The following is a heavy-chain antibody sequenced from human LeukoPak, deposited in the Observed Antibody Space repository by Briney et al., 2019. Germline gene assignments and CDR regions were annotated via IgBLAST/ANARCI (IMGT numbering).Heavy chain of an antibody. CDR3: ARDDPYDMPGVFDY. J-gene: IGHJ4*02. Sequence: AGGSLRLSCAASGFTFSNYWMTWVRQAPGKGLEWVANIKQDGSQKYYVDSVKGRFTISRDNAKNSVYLQMNSLRAGDTAVYYCARDDPYDMPGVFDYWGQGTLVTVSS. CDR2: IKQDGSQK. V-gene: IGHV3-7*03. CDR1: GFTFSNYW. D-gene: IGHD3-9*01.